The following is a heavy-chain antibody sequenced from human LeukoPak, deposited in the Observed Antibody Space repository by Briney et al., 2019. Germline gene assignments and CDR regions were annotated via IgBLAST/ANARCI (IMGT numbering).Heavy chain of an antibody. CDR1: GASISTYY. J-gene: IGHJ4*02. Sequence: PLETLSLTCTVSGASISTYYWSWIRQPAGKRLEWIGRIYSSGSTNYSPSLKSRVTMSVDTSKNQFTLHLSSVTAADTAVYFCARVGTNGGTDSWGQGTLVTVPS. CDR2: IYSSGST. V-gene: IGHV4-4*07. D-gene: IGHD7-27*01. CDR3: ARVGTNGGTDS.